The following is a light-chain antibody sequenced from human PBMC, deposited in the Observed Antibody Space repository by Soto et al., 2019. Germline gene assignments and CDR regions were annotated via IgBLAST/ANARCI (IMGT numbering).Light chain of an antibody. V-gene: IGKV1-5*03. CDR3: QQYNDYSQYT. Sequence: DIQMTQSPSTLSASVGDRVTITCRSSQSISSWVAWHQQKPGKAPKLLIYKASSLDSGVPSRFSGRGSGAEFTLTSSSLQPDYFATYLRQQYNDYSQYTFGQRTKLEIK. CDR1: QSISSW. J-gene: IGKJ2*01. CDR2: KAS.